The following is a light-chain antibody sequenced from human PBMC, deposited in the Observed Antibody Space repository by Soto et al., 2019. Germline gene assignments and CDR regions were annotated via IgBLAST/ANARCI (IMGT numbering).Light chain of an antibody. Sequence: DIQMTQSPTSLSASVGDRVTITCQASQDIRKYLSWYQQKPGRAPKLLIYGASNLETGVPLRFSGSGYGTDFTCTISSLQPEDIATYYCQHDDNLPPFTFGPGTKVAIK. V-gene: IGKV1-33*01. CDR2: GAS. CDR1: QDIRKY. CDR3: QHDDNLPPFT. J-gene: IGKJ3*01.